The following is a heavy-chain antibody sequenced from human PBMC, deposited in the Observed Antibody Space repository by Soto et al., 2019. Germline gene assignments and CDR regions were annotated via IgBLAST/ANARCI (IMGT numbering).Heavy chain of an antibody. CDR1: GYTFTSYY. CDR3: ARDLTAADY. D-gene: IGHD2-21*02. CDR2: INPSGGST. Sequence: QVQLMQSGAEVKKPGASVTISCKASGYTFTSYYIHWVRQAPRQGLEWMAIINPSGGSTNYAQKFQGRVTVTRDTSTSTVNMELSSLSSEDTAGYSCARDLTAADYWGQGTLVTVSS. J-gene: IGHJ4*02. V-gene: IGHV1-46*01.